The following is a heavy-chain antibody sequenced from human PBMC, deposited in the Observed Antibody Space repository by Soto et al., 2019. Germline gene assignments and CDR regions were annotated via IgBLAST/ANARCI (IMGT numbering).Heavy chain of an antibody. Sequence: GGSLRLSCAASGLTFSTYWMNWVRQAPGKGLEWVANINQDGSAKYYVDSVKGRFTISRDNAKNSVFLQMNSLRVEDTAVYYCVRAIAAAGGMWGQGTLVTVSS. CDR3: VRAIAAAGGM. CDR2: INQDGSAK. CDR1: GLTFSTYW. V-gene: IGHV3-7*01. J-gene: IGHJ4*02. D-gene: IGHD6-13*01.